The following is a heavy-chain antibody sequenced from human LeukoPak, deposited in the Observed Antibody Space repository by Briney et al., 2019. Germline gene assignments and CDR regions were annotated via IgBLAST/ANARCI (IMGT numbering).Heavy chain of an antibody. V-gene: IGHV4-59*08. CDR3: ARHHYRGGYSDY. CDR2: IYYSGST. CDR1: GGSISSYY. J-gene: IGHJ4*02. D-gene: IGHD5-12*01. Sequence: SETLSLTCTVSGGSISSYYWSWIRQPPGKGLEWIGYIYYSGSTNYNPSLKSRVTISVDTSKNQFSLKLSSVTAADTAVYYCARHHYRGGYSDYWGQGTLVTVSS.